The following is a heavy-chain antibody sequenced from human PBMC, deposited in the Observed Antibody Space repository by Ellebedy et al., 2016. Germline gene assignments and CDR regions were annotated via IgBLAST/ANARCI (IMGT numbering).Heavy chain of an antibody. CDR2: INTNTGNP. D-gene: IGHD2/OR15-2a*01. J-gene: IGHJ4*02. CDR3: ARAPYCNTASCYAEY. Sequence: ASVKVSCKASGYMFTSYAMRWVRQAPGQGLEWMGWINTNTGNPTYAQGFTGRFVFSLDTSVSKAYLQITGLQADDTAVYYCARAPYCNTASCYAEYWGQGTLVTVSS. CDR1: GYMFTSYA. V-gene: IGHV7-4-1*02.